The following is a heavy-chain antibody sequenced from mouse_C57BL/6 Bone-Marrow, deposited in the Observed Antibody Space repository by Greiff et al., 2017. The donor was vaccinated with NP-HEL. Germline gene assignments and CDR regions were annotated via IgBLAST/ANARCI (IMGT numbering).Heavy chain of an antibody. V-gene: IGHV7-1*01. J-gene: IGHJ2*01. D-gene: IGHD1-1*02. CDR3: ARDGGGMDY. CDR1: GFTFSDFY. Sequence: EVQVVESGGGLVQSGRSLRLSCATSGFTFSDFYMEWVRQAPGKGLEWIAASRNKANDYTTEYSASVKGRFIVSRDTSQSILYLQMNALRAEDTAIYYCARDGGGMDYWGQGTTLTVSS. CDR2: SRNKANDYTT.